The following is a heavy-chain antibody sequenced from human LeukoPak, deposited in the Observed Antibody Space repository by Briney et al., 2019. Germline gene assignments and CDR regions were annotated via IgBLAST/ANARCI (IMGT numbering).Heavy chain of an antibody. J-gene: IGHJ3*02. D-gene: IGHD3-9*01. CDR1: GFTFSDYY. V-gene: IGHV3-11*01. Sequence: GGSLRLSCAASGFTFSDYYMSWIRQAPGKGLEWVSYISSSGSTIYYADSVKGRFTISRDNAKNSLYLQMNSLRAEDTAVYYCARDGGVQNDILTGYDAFDIWGQGTMVTVSS. CDR2: ISSSGSTI. CDR3: ARDGGVQNDILTGYDAFDI.